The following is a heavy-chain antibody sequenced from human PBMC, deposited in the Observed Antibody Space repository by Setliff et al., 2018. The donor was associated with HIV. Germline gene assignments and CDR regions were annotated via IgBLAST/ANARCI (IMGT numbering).Heavy chain of an antibody. CDR2: ITHREIT. D-gene: IGHD6-13*01. CDR3: ARVVWMAAAGTIDYYYYGMAI. J-gene: IGHJ6*02. Sequence: SETLSLTCAVYGVSFSGSYWSWSRRPQGKGLEWIGEITHREITNYSPSLKSRVTISVDTSKNQFSLKLRSVTAAVTAVYYCARVVWMAAAGTIDYYYYGMAIGGQGHTVTVS. V-gene: IGHV4-34*01. CDR1: GVSFSGSY.